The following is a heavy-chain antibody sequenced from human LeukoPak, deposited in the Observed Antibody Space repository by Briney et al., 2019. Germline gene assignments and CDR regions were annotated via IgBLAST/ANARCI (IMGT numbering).Heavy chain of an antibody. V-gene: IGHV1-18*04. J-gene: IGHJ1*01. CDR1: GYTFSMFG. CDR3: ATGGDHPY. D-gene: IGHD2-21*02. CDR2: ITTYNDHT. Sequence: ASVKVSCKVSGYTFSMFGISWVRQAPGQGLEWMGWITTYNDHTNYAQKFQGRVTITTDTSASIVSMELKSLTSDDTAVYYCATGGDHPYWGPGTLVTVSS.